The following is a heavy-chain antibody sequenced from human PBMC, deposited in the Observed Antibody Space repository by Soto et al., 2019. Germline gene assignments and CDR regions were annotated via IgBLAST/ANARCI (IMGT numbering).Heavy chain of an antibody. D-gene: IGHD3-9*01. V-gene: IGHV1-18*01. J-gene: IGHJ4*02. Sequence: QGQLVQSGAEVKKPGASVKVSCKASGYTFTSYGITWVRQAPGQGLEWMGWISAYNGNTNYAQKLQGRVTMTTDTSTRTAYMELRSVRYDDTAVYYCESDFDLLFDYWGQGTLVTVSS. CDR1: GYTFTSYG. CDR2: ISAYNGNT. CDR3: ESDFDLLFDY.